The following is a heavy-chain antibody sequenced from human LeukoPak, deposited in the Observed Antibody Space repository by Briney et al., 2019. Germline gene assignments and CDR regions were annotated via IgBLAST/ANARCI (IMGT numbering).Heavy chain of an antibody. V-gene: IGHV3-33*01. CDR1: GFTLSRHG. D-gene: IGHD5/OR15-5a*01. CDR2: IWYDGSDK. J-gene: IGHJ4*02. CDR3: ARDRSSVYFDY. Sequence: GRSLRLTCAASGFTLSRHGMHWVRQAPGKGLEWVAVIWYDGSDKYYADSVKGRFTISRDNSKNTVNLQMNSLRAEDTAVYYCARDRSSVYFDYWGQGTPVTVSS.